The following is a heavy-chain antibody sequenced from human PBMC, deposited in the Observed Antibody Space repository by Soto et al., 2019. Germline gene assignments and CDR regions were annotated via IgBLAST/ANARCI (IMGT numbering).Heavy chain of an antibody. J-gene: IGHJ4*02. CDR3: ARRTSGWYLDY. D-gene: IGHD6-19*01. CDR1: GFTFSTYG. CDR2: VSFDGSKK. V-gene: IGHV3-30*03. Sequence: QEQLVESGGGVVQPGRSLRLSCVVSGFTFSTYGMHWVRQAPGKGLEWVAVVSFDGSKKYTTDSVKGRFTISRDNSKNTLHLQMNNLRPDDTAVYYCARRTSGWYLDYWGQGTLVNVSS.